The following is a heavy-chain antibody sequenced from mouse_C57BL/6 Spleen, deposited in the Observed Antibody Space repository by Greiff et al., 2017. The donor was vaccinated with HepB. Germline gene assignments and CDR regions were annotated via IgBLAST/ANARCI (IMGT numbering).Heavy chain of an antibody. J-gene: IGHJ4*01. CDR2: IYPGDGDT. CDR1: GYAFSSYW. D-gene: IGHD2-3*01. CDR3: ARWDGQYYYAMDY. Sequence: QVHVKQSGAELVKPGASVKISCKASGYAFSSYWMNWVKQRPGKGLEWIGQIYPGDGDTNYNGKFKGKATLTADKSSSTAYMQLSSLTSEDSAVYFCARWDGQYYYAMDYWGQGTSVTVSS. V-gene: IGHV1-80*01.